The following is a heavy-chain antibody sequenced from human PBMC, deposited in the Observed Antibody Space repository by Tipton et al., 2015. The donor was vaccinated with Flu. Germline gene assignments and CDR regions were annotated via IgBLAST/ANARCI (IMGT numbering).Heavy chain of an antibody. Sequence: LRLSCTVSGASISSAAYYWSWIRQPAGKGLEWIGRIYTSGSTNYNPSLKSRVTISVDTSKNQFSLKLSSVTAADTAVYYCAKDRGPLAFCTGANCYIDYWGQGALVTVSS. CDR3: AKDRGPLAFCTGANCYIDY. D-gene: IGHD2-2*02. CDR2: IYTSGST. J-gene: IGHJ4*02. CDR1: GASISSAAYY. V-gene: IGHV4-61*02.